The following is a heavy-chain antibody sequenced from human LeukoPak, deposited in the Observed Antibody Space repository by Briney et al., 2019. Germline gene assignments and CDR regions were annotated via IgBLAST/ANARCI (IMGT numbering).Heavy chain of an antibody. D-gene: IGHD3-10*01. CDR2: IYHSGST. CDR1: GGSISSYY. CDR3: ARDAHPYGSGSYLFDY. J-gene: IGHJ4*02. V-gene: IGHV4-59*01. Sequence: SETLSLTCTVSGGSISSYYWSWIRQPPGKGLEWIGYIYHSGSTNYNPSLKSRVTISVDTSKNQFSLKLSSVTAADTAVYYCARDAHPYGSGSYLFDYWGQGTLVTVSS.